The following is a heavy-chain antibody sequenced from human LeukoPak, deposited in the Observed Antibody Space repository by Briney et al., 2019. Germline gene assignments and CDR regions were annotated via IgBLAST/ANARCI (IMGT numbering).Heavy chain of an antibody. CDR1: GFTFSSYS. CDR3: ARVGDYTDYAPDY. D-gene: IGHD4-11*01. CDR2: ISGTSRYI. Sequence: GGSLRLSCAASGFTFSSYSMDWVRQPPGKGLEWFSSISGTSRYIYYADSVKGRFTISRDNAKNSLFLQMYSLRAEDTAVYFCARVGDYTDYAPDYWGQGTLVTVSS. V-gene: IGHV3-21*01. J-gene: IGHJ4*02.